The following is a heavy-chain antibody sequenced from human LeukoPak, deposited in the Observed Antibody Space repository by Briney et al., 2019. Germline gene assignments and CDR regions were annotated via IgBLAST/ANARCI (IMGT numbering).Heavy chain of an antibody. CDR1: AFTFSFYE. V-gene: IGHV3-48*03. CDR2: ICSSGRNR. J-gene: IGHJ4*02. D-gene: IGHD6-19*01. CDR3: ALLAVASVFHC. Sequence: GGSLRLSCADSAFTFSFYEMNWVRQAPGKGLEGVSHICSSGRNRYYADSVKGRFSISRDNAKSSLYLQMNSLRAEDTAVYYFALLAVASVFHCCGQGALVTVPS.